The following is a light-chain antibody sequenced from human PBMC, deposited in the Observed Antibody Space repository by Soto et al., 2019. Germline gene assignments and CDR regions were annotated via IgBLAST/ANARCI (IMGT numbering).Light chain of an antibody. CDR3: MQGLQSLFT. CDR1: RSLLHSNAYNY. Sequence: DIVLTQSPLSLPVTPGEPASISCRSSRSLLHSNAYNYLNWYLQKPGQSPQLLIYLGSNRASGVPDRFSGSGSGTDFTLKINRVEAEDVGVYYCMQGLQSLFTFGQGTKLEIK. CDR2: LGS. J-gene: IGKJ2*01. V-gene: IGKV2-28*01.